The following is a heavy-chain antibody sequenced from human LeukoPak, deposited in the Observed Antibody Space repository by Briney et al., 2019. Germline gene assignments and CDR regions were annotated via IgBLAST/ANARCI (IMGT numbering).Heavy chain of an antibody. CDR2: IYYSGST. CDR3: AIRGYSSGFDY. D-gene: IGHD5-18*01. Sequence: KPSETLSLTCTVSGGSVSSGSYYWSWIRQPPGKGLEWIGYIYYSGSTSYNPSLKSRVTISVDTSKNQFSLKLSSVTAADTAVYYCAIRGYSSGFDYWGQGTLVTASS. J-gene: IGHJ4*02. CDR1: GGSVSSGSYY. V-gene: IGHV4-61*01.